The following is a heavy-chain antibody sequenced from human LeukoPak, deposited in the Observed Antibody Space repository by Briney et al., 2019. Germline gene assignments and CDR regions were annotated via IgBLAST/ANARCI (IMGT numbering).Heavy chain of an antibody. CDR3: ARSQWNPGKTTQTT. V-gene: IGHV3-11*01. CDR2: IYSSSDYI. D-gene: IGHD1-1*01. Sequence: GGSLRLSCAGSGFIFSDFYMSWIRQAPGKGLEWVSLIYSSSDYIYYADSVKGRFTISRDNAKNSLYLQMNSLRAEDTAVYYCARSQWNPGKTTQTTWGQGTLVTASS. J-gene: IGHJ5*02. CDR1: GFIFSDFY.